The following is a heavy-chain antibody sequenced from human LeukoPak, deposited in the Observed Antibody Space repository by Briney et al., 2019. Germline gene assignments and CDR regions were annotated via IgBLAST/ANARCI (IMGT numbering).Heavy chain of an antibody. CDR1: GGSISSYY. V-gene: IGHV4-4*07. D-gene: IGHD2-2*01. CDR3: ARDRAGYCSSTSCYPNWFDP. Sequence: SETLSLTCTVSGGSISSYYWSWIRQPAGKGLEWIGRIYTSGSTNYNPSLKSRVTISVDTSKNQFSLKLSSVTAADTAVYYCARDRAGYCSSTSCYPNWFDPWGQEPWSPSPQ. CDR2: IYTSGST. J-gene: IGHJ5*02.